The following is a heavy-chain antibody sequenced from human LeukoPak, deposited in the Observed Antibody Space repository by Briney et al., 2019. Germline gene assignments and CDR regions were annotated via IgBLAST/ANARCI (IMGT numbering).Heavy chain of an antibody. Sequence: GGSLRLSCAASGFTVSSNYMGWVRQAPGKGLEWVSVIYGGGSTYYADSVKGRFTISRDNSKNTLYLQMNSLRAEDTAVYYCARVVPIGNYFDYWGQGTLVTVSS. CDR2: IYGGGST. D-gene: IGHD3-10*01. V-gene: IGHV3-53*01. J-gene: IGHJ4*02. CDR3: ARVVPIGNYFDY. CDR1: GFTVSSNY.